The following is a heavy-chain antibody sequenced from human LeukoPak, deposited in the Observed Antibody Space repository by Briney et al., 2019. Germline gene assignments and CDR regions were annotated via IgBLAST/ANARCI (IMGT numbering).Heavy chain of an antibody. J-gene: IGHJ4*02. CDR2: IYYSGNT. CDR1: GVSISSSNSY. CDR3: ARHYGDYVLHY. V-gene: IGHV4-39*07. D-gene: IGHD4-17*01. Sequence: PSETLSLTCTVSGVSISSSNSYWGWIRQPPGKGLEWIGSIYYSGNTYYNASLKSQVSISIDTSKNQFSLKLSSVTAADTAVYYCARHYGDYVLHYWGQGTLVTVSS.